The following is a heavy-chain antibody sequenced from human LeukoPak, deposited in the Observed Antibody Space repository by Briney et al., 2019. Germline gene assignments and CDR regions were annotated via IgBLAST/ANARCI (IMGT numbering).Heavy chain of an antibody. CDR1: GFSFSSYA. Sequence: GGSLTLSCAVSGFSFSSYAMSWVSQAPGGGLGWVSAIRGSGGSTYYADSVKGRFTISRDNSKNTLYLQMNSLRAEDTAVYYCAKDPPSAYYYSGMDVWGQGNTVTVTS. CDR3: AKDPPSAYYYSGMDV. CDR2: IRGSGGST. J-gene: IGHJ6*02. V-gene: IGHV3-23*01.